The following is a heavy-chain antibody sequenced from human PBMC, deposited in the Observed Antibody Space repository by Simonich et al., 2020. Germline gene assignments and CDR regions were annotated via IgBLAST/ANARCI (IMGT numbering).Heavy chain of an antibody. J-gene: IGHJ4*02. V-gene: IGHV3-21*01. CDR3: ARDAAGDY. Sequence: EVQLVESGGGLVKPGGSLRLSCAASGFTFSSYSMNWVRQASGKGRGWLSSISSSSSYIYYADSVKGRFTISRDNAKNSLYLQMNSLRAEDTAVYYCARDAAGDYWGQGTLVTVSS. D-gene: IGHD6-13*01. CDR1: GFTFSSYS. CDR2: ISSSSSYI.